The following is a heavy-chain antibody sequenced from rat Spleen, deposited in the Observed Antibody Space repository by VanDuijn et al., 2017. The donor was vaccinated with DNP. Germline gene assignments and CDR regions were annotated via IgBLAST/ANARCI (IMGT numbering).Heavy chain of an antibody. CDR3: ARSLAAVAPSGAMDA. CDR2: IQSGGNT. D-gene: IGHD1-3*01. CDR1: GFSLTSYH. V-gene: IGHV2-27*01. J-gene: IGHJ4*01. Sequence: QVQLMESGPGLVQPSQTLSLTCTVSGFSLTSYHVHWVRQPPGKGLEWMGRIQSGGNTDDSSALKSRLRISRDTSKSQVFLKMNSVQTEDTAMYFCARSLAAVAPSGAMDAWGQGTSVTVSS.